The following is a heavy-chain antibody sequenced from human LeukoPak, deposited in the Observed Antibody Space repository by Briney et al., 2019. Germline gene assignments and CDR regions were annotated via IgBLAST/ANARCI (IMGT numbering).Heavy chain of an antibody. J-gene: IGHJ4*02. Sequence: PGGSLRLSCAASGFTFSSYSMNWVRQAPGKGLEWVSSISSSSSYIYYADSVKGRFTISRDNAKNSLYLQMNSLRAEDTAVYYCARGLTIFGVPYFDYWGQGTLVTVSS. V-gene: IGHV3-21*01. D-gene: IGHD3-3*01. CDR2: ISSSSSYI. CDR1: GFTFSSYS. CDR3: ARGLTIFGVPYFDY.